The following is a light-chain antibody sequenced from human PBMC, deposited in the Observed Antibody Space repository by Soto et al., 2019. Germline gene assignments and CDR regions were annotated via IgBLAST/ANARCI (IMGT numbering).Light chain of an antibody. CDR2: DTS. CDR1: QNIDTY. CDR3: QHRDNWPLT. V-gene: IGKV3-11*01. J-gene: IGKJ4*01. Sequence: EIVLTQSPATLALSPGQRATLSCRASQNIDTYLAWYLQKPGQAPRLLIYDTSNRATGIPERFSGSGSGTDFTITISSLEAEDFAVYYCQHRDNWPLTFGGGTKLEI.